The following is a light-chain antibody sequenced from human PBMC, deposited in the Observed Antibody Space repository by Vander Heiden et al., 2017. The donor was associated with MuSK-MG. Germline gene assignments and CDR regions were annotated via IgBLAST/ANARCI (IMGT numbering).Light chain of an antibody. J-gene: IGKJ4*01. Sequence: EIVMTQSPATLSVSPGERATLSCRASQSVSSNLVWYQQKPGQAPRLLIYGASTRATGIPARFSGSGSGTEFTLTISSLQSEDFAAYFCQQHNNWPITFGGGTKVDIK. CDR3: QQHNNWPIT. CDR1: QSVSSN. CDR2: GAS. V-gene: IGKV3-15*01.